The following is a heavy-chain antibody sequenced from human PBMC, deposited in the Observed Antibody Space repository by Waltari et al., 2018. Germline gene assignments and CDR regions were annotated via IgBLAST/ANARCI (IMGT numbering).Heavy chain of an antibody. CDR2: INHSGST. CDR1: GGSFSGYY. D-gene: IGHD4-4*01. Sequence: QVQLQQWGAGLLKPSETLSLTCAVYGGSFSGYYWSWIRQPPGKGLEWIGEINHSGSTNYSPALKCRVTISVDTSKNQFSLKLSSVTGAYTAVYYCARGGNSNYGMDVWVQGTTVTVSS. CDR3: ARGGNSNYGMDV. V-gene: IGHV4-34*01. J-gene: IGHJ6*02.